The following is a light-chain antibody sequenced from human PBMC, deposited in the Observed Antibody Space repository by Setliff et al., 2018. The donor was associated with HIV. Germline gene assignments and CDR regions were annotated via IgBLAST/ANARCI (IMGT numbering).Light chain of an antibody. CDR2: QAT. CDR3: CSNTGSNTYV. Sequence: LTQPASVSGSPGQSITISCTGTSNDFGRYDLVSWYQQHPARAPKLIIYQATRRPSGVSNRFSGSKSGNVASLTISGLQAEDEADYYCCSNTGSNTYVFGTGTKV. CDR1: SNDFGRYDL. V-gene: IGLV2-23*01. J-gene: IGLJ1*01.